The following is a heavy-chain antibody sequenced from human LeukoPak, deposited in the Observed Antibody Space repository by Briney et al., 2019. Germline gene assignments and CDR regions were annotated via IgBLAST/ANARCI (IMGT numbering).Heavy chain of an antibody. J-gene: IGHJ4*02. CDR2: INHSGST. V-gene: IGHV4-34*01. Sequence: SETLPLTCAVYGGSFSGYYWSWIRQPPGKGLEWIGEINHSGSTNYNPSLKSRVTISVDTSKNQFSLKLSSVTAADTAVYYCARAGRYVRGVMNWGQGTLVTVSS. CDR1: GGSFSGYY. CDR3: ARAGRYVRGVMN. D-gene: IGHD3-10*02.